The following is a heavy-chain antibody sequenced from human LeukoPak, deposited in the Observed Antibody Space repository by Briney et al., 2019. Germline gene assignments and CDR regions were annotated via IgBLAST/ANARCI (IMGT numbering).Heavy chain of an antibody. D-gene: IGHD6-19*01. CDR3: AKDRDPMAVAGTFDY. CDR2: ISYDGSNK. Sequence: GSLRLSCAASGFTFSSYGMHWVRQAPGKGLEWVAVISYDGSNKYYADSVKGRFTISRDNSKNTLYLQMNSLRAEDTAVYYCAKDRDPMAVAGTFDYWGQGTLVTVSS. V-gene: IGHV3-30*18. J-gene: IGHJ4*02. CDR1: GFTFSSYG.